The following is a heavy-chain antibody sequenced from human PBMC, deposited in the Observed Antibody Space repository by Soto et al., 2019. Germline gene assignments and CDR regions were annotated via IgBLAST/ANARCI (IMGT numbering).Heavy chain of an antibody. D-gene: IGHD5-12*01. CDR1: GFTFSSYS. Sequence: PGGSLRLSCAASGFTFSSYSMNWVRQAPGKGLEWVSYISSSSSTIYYADSVKGRFTISRDNAKNSPYLQMNSLRDEDTAVYYCARVSKRWLQLGRNYYYYGMDVWGQGTTVTVSS. CDR2: ISSSSSTI. J-gene: IGHJ6*02. V-gene: IGHV3-48*02. CDR3: ARVSKRWLQLGRNYYYYGMDV.